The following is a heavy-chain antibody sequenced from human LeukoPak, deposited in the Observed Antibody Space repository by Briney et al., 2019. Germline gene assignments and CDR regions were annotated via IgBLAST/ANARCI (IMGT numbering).Heavy chain of an antibody. CDR2: IYTSGST. V-gene: IGHV4-4*07. CDR3: ARDSIGYSSSWYQAFDI. D-gene: IGHD6-13*01. Sequence: PSETLSLTCTVSGGSISSYYWSWIRQPAGKGLEWIGRIYTSGSTNYNPSLKSRVTMPVDTSKNQFSLKLSSVTAADTAVYYCARDSIGYSSSWYQAFDIWGQGTMVTVSS. J-gene: IGHJ3*02. CDR1: GGSISSYY.